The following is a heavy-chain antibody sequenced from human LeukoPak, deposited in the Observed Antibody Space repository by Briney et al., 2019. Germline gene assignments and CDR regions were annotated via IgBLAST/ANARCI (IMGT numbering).Heavy chain of an antibody. CDR2: IYSGGAT. Sequence: YPGGSLRLSCAASGFTFSSYSMNWVRQAPGKGLEWVSIIYSGGATFYADSVKGRFTISRESSKNTLWLQMNSLTAEDTAVYYCARLHYDVLTGPFDYWGQGTLVTVSS. J-gene: IGHJ4*02. CDR1: GFTFSSYS. CDR3: ARLHYDVLTGPFDY. D-gene: IGHD3-9*01. V-gene: IGHV3-66*04.